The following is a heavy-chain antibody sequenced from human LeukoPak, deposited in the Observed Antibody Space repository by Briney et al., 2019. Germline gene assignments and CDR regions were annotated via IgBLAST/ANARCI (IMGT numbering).Heavy chain of an antibody. J-gene: IGHJ4*02. Sequence: GGSLRLSCAASGFTFSSYGMHWVRQAPGKGLEWVAVIWYDGSNKYYADSVKGRFTISRDNSKNTLYLQMNSLRAEDTAVYYCAKKLSVVVVAALDYWGQGTLVTVSS. D-gene: IGHD2-15*01. CDR3: AKKLSVVVVAALDY. CDR2: IWYDGSNK. CDR1: GFTFSSYG. V-gene: IGHV3-33*06.